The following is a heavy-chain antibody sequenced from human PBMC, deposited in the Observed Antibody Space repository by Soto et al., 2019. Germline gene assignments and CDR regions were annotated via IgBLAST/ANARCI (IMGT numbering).Heavy chain of an antibody. CDR2: IYYSGST. V-gene: IGHV4-59*08. J-gene: IGHJ4*02. CDR3: GRLGEYYGSGSYYPLQSFYFDY. CDR1: GGSISSYY. D-gene: IGHD3-10*01. Sequence: PSETLSLTCTVSGGSISSYYWSWIRQPPGKGLEWIGYIYYSGSTNYNPSLKSRVTISVDTSKNQFSLKLSSVTAADTAVYYCGRLGEYYGSGSYYPLQSFYFDYWGQGTLVTVSS.